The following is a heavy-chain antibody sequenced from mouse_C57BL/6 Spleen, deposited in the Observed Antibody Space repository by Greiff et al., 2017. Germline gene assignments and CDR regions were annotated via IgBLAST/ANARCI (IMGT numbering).Heavy chain of an antibody. CDR2: IYPGDGDT. D-gene: IGHD2-3*01. V-gene: IGHV1-80*01. CDR3: AKVYDGYYYYFDY. Sequence: VQLQQSGAELVKPGASVKISCKASGYAFSSYWMNWVKQRPGKGLEWIGQIYPGDGDTNYNGKFKGKATLTADKSSSTAYMQISSLTSEDSAVYFCAKVYDGYYYYFDYWGQGTTLTVSS. CDR1: GYAFSSYW. J-gene: IGHJ2*01.